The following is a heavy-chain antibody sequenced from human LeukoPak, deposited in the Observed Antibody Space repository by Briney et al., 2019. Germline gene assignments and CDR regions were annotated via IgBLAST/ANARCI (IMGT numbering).Heavy chain of an antibody. J-gene: IGHJ4*02. V-gene: IGHV3-7*01. CDR1: GFTFSSYW. D-gene: IGHD4-17*01. CDR2: INQDASTT. Sequence: PGGSLRLSCAASGFTFSSYWVNWVRQTPEKGLEWVANINQDASTTYYVDSVKGRFTISRDNAKNSVYLQLNSLRAEDTAVYHCAIRSTVTTNFEYWGQGTLVTVSS. CDR3: AIRSTVTTNFEY.